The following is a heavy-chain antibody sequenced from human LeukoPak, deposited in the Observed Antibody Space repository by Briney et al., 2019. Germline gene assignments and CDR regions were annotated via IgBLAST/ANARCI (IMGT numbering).Heavy chain of an antibody. CDR1: GFTFSSYW. D-gene: IGHD4-23*01. Sequence: GSLRLSCAASGFTFSSYWMSWVRQAPGKGLEWVANINQDGSEKYSVDSVKGRFTISRDNSKNTLYLQMNSLRAEDTAVYYCARGNGGNSYFDFWAQGTLVIVSS. CDR2: INQDGSEK. CDR3: ARGNGGNSYFDF. V-gene: IGHV3-7*02. J-gene: IGHJ4*02.